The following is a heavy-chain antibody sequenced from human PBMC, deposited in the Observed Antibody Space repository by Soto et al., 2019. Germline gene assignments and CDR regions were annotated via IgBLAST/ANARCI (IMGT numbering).Heavy chain of an antibody. CDR1: GFTFSSSW. J-gene: IGHJ4*02. Sequence: GGSLRLSCAASGFTFSSSWMHWVRQAPGKGLVWVSRINSGASTTNYADSVKGRFTISRDNAKNTLYLQMDSLTAEDTAVYYCARGPSGWFGYDYWGQGTLVNVS. V-gene: IGHV3-74*01. D-gene: IGHD6-19*01. CDR3: ARGPSGWFGYDY. CDR2: INSGASTT.